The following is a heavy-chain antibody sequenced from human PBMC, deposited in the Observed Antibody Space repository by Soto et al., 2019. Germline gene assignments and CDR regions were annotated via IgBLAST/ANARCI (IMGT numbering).Heavy chain of an antibody. CDR2: ISPKSGGT. CDR1: GYSFIDYY. CDR3: ARPPGYISDWYYFDL. Sequence: ASVKVSCKASGYSFIDYYMHWVRQAPGQGFEWMGRISPKSGGTNYAQKFEGRVTMTWDASLNTAYMELSSLISEDTAVYYCARPPGYISDWYYFDLWGQGTLVTVSS. D-gene: IGHD3-9*01. V-gene: IGHV1-2*02. J-gene: IGHJ4*02.